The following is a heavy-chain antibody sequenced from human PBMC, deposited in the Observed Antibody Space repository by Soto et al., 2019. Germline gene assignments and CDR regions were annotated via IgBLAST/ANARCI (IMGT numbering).Heavy chain of an antibody. CDR3: ATLRGYYKFDS. D-gene: IGHD3-22*01. CDR2: IYYRGST. Sequence: TSETLSLTCNVSGVSITSGGIYWNWIRQHPGRGLEWMGNIYYRGSTSYNPSLKSRVSISLDTSKNQFSLRLRLVTVADTAVYYCATLRGYYKFDSWGHGTLVTVFS. CDR1: GVSITSGGIY. V-gene: IGHV4-31*03. J-gene: IGHJ4*01.